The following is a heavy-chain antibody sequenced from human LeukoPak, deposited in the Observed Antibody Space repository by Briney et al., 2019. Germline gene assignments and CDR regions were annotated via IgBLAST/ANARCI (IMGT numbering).Heavy chain of an antibody. CDR2: IKSKTDGGTT. V-gene: IGHV3-15*05. CDR1: GFTFINYA. Sequence: PGGSLRLSCAASGFTFINYAMIWVRQAPGKGLQWVGRIKSKTDGGTTDYAPFVKDRFSISRDDTKSMLYLQLNSLKTEDTAVYYCTTLGVSYSGYESEPFDYWGQGTLVTVSS. D-gene: IGHD5-12*01. CDR3: TTLGVSYSGYESEPFDY. J-gene: IGHJ4*02.